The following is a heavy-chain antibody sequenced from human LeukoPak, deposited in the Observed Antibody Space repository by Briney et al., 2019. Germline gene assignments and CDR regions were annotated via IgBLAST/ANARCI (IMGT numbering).Heavy chain of an antibody. J-gene: IGHJ3*02. CDR3: AAVIGGYDFPDAFDI. CDR2: IVVGSGNT. V-gene: IGHV1-58*02. Sequence: SVKVSCKASGFTFTSSAMQWVRQARGQRLEWIGWIVVGSGNTNYARKFQERVTITRDMSTSTAYMELSSLRSEDTAVYYCAAVIGGYDFPDAFDIWGQGTMVTVSS. D-gene: IGHD5-12*01. CDR1: GFTFTSSA.